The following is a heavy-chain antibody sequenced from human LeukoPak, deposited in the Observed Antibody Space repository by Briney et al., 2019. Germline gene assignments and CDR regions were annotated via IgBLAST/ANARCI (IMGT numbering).Heavy chain of an antibody. Sequence: PGGSLRLSCAASGFTFSSYSMNWVRQAPGKGLEWVSSISSSSSYIYYADSVKGRFTISRDNAKNSLYLQMNSLRAEDTAVYYCARGRYCSSTSCQKPLDYWGQGTLVTVSS. J-gene: IGHJ4*02. CDR1: GFTFSSYS. CDR2: ISSSSSYI. D-gene: IGHD2-2*01. V-gene: IGHV3-21*01. CDR3: ARGRYCSSTSCQKPLDY.